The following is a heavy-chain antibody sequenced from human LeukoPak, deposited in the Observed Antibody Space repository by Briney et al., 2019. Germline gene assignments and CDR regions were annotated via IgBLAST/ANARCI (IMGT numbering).Heavy chain of an antibody. CDR2: IRSKANSYAT. V-gene: IGHV3-73*01. D-gene: IGHD4-17*01. CDR3: TRPRSYGDYDY. CDR1: GFTFSGSA. J-gene: IGHJ4*02. Sequence: GGSLRLSCAASGFTFSGSAMHWVRQASGKGLEWVGRIRSKANSYATAYAASVKGRFTISRDDSKNTAYLQVNSLKTEDTAVYYCTRPRSYGDYDYWGQGTLVTVSS.